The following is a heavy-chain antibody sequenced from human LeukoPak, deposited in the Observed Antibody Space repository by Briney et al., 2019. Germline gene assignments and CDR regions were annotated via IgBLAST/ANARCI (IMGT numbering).Heavy chain of an antibody. CDR3: YSGYYVDY. J-gene: IGHJ4*02. CDR1: GFTFDDYT. Sequence: GGSLRLSCAASGFTFDDYTMQWGRQAPGKGVEWVSLISWDGGSTYYADSVKGRFTISRDNAKNSLYLQMNSLRAEDTAVYYCYSGYYVDYWGQGTLVTVSS. CDR2: ISWDGGST. D-gene: IGHD3-22*01. V-gene: IGHV3-43*01.